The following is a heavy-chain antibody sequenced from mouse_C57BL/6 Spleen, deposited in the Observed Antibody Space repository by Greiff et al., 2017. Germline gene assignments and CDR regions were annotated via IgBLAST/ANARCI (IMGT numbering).Heavy chain of an antibody. CDR2: IYPGDGDT. CDR3: ARGKDWDGYFDV. CDR1: GYAFSSYW. D-gene: IGHD4-1*01. V-gene: IGHV1-80*01. J-gene: IGHJ1*03. Sequence: VQLQQSGAELVKPGASVKISCKASGYAFSSYWMSWVKQRPGKGLEWIGQIYPGDGDTNYNGKFKGKGTLTADKSSSTAYMQLSSLTSEDSAVYYCARGKDWDGYFDVWGTGTTVTVSS.